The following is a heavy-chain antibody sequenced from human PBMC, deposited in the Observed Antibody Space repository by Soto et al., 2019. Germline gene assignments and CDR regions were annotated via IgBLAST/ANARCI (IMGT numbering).Heavy chain of an antibody. CDR3: ARVKGVRSGWFDGDYYGMDV. Sequence: AETLSLTCNVSGCSISSYYWSWIQQPPWKGLEWIGYIYYSGSTNYNPSLKSRVTISVDTSKNQFSLKLSSVTAADTAVYYCARVKGVRSGWFDGDYYGMDVSGQGTTLTVSS. J-gene: IGHJ6*02. CDR2: IYYSGST. V-gene: IGHV4-59*01. CDR1: GCSISSYY. D-gene: IGHD6-19*01.